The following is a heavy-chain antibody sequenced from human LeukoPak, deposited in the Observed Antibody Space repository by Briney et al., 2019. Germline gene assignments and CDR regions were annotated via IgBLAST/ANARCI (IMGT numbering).Heavy chain of an antibody. V-gene: IGHV3-23*01. D-gene: IGHD3-10*01. CDR3: AKGFRLLWFGELLNEGGYFDY. CDR1: GFTFSSYS. J-gene: IGHJ4*02. Sequence: GGSLRLSCAASGFTFSSYSMNWVRQAPGKGLEWVSAISGSGGSTYYADSVKGRFTISRDNSKNTLYLQMNSLRAEDTAVYYCAKGFRLLWFGELLNEGGYFDYWGQGTLVTVSS. CDR2: ISGSGGST.